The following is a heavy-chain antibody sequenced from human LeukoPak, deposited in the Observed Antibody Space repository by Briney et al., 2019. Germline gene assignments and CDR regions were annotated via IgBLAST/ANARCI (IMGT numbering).Heavy chain of an antibody. CDR2: IYPGDSDA. CDR3: ARRRDLDY. J-gene: IGHJ4*02. Sequence: GESLKISCKGSGYSLTNYWIGRVRQMPGKGLKWMGIIYPGDSDARYSPSFQGQVTISADKSISTAYLQWSSLKASDTAMYYCARRRDLDYWGQGTLVTVSS. V-gene: IGHV5-51*01. CDR1: GYSLTNYW.